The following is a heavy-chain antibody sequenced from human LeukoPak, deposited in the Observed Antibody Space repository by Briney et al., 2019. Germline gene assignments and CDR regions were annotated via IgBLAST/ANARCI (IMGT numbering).Heavy chain of an antibody. CDR2: ISYDGSNK. J-gene: IGHJ6*03. Sequence: PGGSLRLSCAASGFTFSSYAMHWVRQAPGKGLEWVAVISYDGSNKYYADSVKGRFTISRDNSKNTLYLQMNSLRAEDTAVYYCARSESRGGCSGGSCYWRSGGYYYYMDVWGKGTTVTVSS. V-gene: IGHV3-30*04. CDR3: ARSESRGGCSGGSCYWRSGGYYYYMDV. D-gene: IGHD2-15*01. CDR1: GFTFSSYA.